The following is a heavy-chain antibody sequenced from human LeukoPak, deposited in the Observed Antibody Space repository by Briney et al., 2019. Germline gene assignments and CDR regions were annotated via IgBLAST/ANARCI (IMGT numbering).Heavy chain of an antibody. Sequence: SETLSLTCTVSGGSISSYYWSWIRQPPGKGLEWIGYIYYSGSTNYNPSLKSRVTISVDTSKNQFSLKLSSVTAADTAVYYCARWVRSSWYVTWFDPWGQGTLVTVSS. J-gene: IGHJ5*02. D-gene: IGHD6-13*01. V-gene: IGHV4-59*12. CDR2: IYYSGST. CDR1: GGSISSYY. CDR3: ARWVRSSWYVTWFDP.